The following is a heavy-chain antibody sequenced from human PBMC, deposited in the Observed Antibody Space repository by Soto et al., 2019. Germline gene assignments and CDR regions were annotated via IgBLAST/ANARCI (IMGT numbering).Heavy chain of an antibody. CDR3: ARDQSWHDLVWWFDP. D-gene: IGHD1-1*01. J-gene: IGHJ5*02. CDR2: IGGYKGNT. V-gene: IGHV1-18*01. CDR1: GYTFTNYG. Sequence: ASVKVSCKASGYTFTNYGVSWVRQAPGQGLEWMGWIGGYKGNTNYAQKLQGRVTLTTDTSTSTAYMELRSLRSDDTAVYYCARDQSWHDLVWWFDPWGQGTLVTVSS.